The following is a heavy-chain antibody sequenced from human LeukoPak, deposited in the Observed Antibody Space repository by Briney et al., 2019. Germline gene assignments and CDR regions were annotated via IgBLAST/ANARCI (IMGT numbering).Heavy chain of an antibody. J-gene: IGHJ4*02. D-gene: IGHD3-22*01. CDR2: INHSGST. Sequence: SETLSLTCAVYGGSFSGYYWSWIRQPPGKGLEWIGEINHSGSTNYNPSLKSRVTISVDTSKNQFSLKLSSVTAVDTAVYYCARGSSSSGYSHFDYWGQGTLVTVSS. CDR3: ARGSSSSGYSHFDY. CDR1: GGSFSGYY. V-gene: IGHV4-34*01.